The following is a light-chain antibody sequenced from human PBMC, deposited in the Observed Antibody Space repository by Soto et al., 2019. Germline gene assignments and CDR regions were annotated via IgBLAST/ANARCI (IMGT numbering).Light chain of an antibody. J-gene: IGKJ3*01. CDR3: QRYGGSLFS. Sequence: EIVLTQSPGTLSLSPGERATLSCRASQSFSASYLAWYQQKPGQAPRLLIYSASTRATGIPDRFSGSGSGTDFTLTISSLEPEDVDVYYCQRYGGSLFSFGPGTKVDIK. CDR1: QSFSASY. V-gene: IGKV3-20*01. CDR2: SAS.